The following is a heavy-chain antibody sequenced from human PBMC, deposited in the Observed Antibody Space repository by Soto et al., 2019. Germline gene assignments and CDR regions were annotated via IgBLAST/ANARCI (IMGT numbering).Heavy chain of an antibody. CDR2: ISSGGST. CDR3: ARAPSAYDDSVTGYYRRDDAGDI. V-gene: IGHV3-66*01. CDR1: GFTVSSNY. D-gene: IGHD3-9*01. Sequence: EVQLVESGGGLVQPGGSLRLSCAASGFTVSSNYMSWVRQAPGKGLEWVSVISSGGSTYYADSVKGRFTISRDNSKNTLYLQMNSLRAEDTAVYYCARAPSAYDDSVTGYYRRDDAGDIWGQGTMVTVSS. J-gene: IGHJ3*02.